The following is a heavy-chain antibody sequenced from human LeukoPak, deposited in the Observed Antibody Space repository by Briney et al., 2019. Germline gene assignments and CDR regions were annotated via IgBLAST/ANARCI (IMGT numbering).Heavy chain of an antibody. V-gene: IGHV3-21*04. D-gene: IGHD3-10*01. CDR3: AKEYYYGSGTWDY. J-gene: IGHJ4*02. CDR1: GFTFSSYR. CDR2: ISSSSSYI. Sequence: GGSLRLSCAASGFTFSSYRMNWVRQAPGKGLEWVSSISSSSSYIYYADSVKGRFTISRDNAKNSLYLQMNSLRAEDTAVYYCAKEYYYGSGTWDYWGQGTLVTVSS.